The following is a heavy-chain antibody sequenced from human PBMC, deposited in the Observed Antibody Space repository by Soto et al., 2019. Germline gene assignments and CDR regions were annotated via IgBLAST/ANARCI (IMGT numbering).Heavy chain of an antibody. CDR1: GFTFSSFG. D-gene: IGHD3-3*02. J-gene: IGHJ4*01. V-gene: IGHV3-30*18. Sequence: GGSLRLSFAASGFTFSSFGMHWVRQAPGKGLEWVSVISYDGTEEKYADSVKVRSTVSRDNSKNTVYLQMNRLRGDDSAIYYCAKGRFDVVTISPVXHWGQGTLVTVXS. CDR2: ISYDGTEE. CDR3: AKGRFDVVTISPVXH.